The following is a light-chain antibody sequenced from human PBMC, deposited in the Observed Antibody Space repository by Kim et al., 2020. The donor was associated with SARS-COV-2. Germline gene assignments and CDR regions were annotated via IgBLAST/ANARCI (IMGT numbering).Light chain of an antibody. CDR1: SSDVGNYNY. V-gene: IGLV2-14*03. CDR2: DVA. Sequence: QSVLTQPASVSGSPGQSITISCTGTSSDVGNYNYVSWYQQHPGKAPKLLIYDVAKRPSGVSVRFSGSKSDNTASPTISGLQPEDEADYYCSSYSISATVRAVFGTGTKVTVL. CDR3: SSYSISATVRAV. J-gene: IGLJ1*01.